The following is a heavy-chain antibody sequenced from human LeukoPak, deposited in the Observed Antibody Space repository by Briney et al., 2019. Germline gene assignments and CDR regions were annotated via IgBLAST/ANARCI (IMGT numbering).Heavy chain of an antibody. CDR1: GFAFSDYS. J-gene: IGHJ4*02. CDR2: TRGSGSGM. Sequence: GVSLKLSCAASGFAFSDYSLNWVRQAPGKGLEWVANTRGSGSGMGSGNYYADSVKGRFTISRDNAKSSLYLQMNSRRAEDTAFYYCARDDNWGFDYWGQGALVTVSS. D-gene: IGHD7-27*01. CDR3: ARDDNWGFDY. V-gene: IGHV3-21*05.